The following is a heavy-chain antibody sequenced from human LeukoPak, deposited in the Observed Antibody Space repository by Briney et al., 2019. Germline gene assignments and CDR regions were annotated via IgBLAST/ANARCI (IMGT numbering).Heavy chain of an antibody. V-gene: IGHV3-23*01. Sequence: GGSLRLSCAASGFTFSSYGMSWVRQAPGKGLEWVSAIRGSGGGTYYADSVKGRFTISRDNFKNTLYMQMHSLRAEDTALYYCAKTPENDDVSAWYYFVYWGQGTLVTVSS. CDR1: GFTFSSYG. D-gene: IGHD6-19*01. CDR3: AKTPENDDVSAWYYFVY. J-gene: IGHJ4*02. CDR2: IRGSGGGT.